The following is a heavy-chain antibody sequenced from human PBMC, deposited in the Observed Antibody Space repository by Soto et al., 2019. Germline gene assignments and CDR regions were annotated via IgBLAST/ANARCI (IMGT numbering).Heavy chain of an antibody. CDR1: GGSISSYY. CDR2: IFSSGST. D-gene: IGHD6-13*01. CDR3: ARVYSSNWFYFDY. J-gene: IGHJ4*02. V-gene: IGHV4-59*01. Sequence: SETLSLTCTVSGGSISSYYWSWIRQPPGKGLEWIEYIFSSGSTNYNASLKSRVTISVDTSRNQFSLKLSSVTAADTAVFYCARVYSSNWFYFDYWGQGTLVTVSS.